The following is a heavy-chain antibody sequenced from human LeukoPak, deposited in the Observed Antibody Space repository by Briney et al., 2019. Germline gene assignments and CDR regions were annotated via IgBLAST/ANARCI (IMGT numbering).Heavy chain of an antibody. CDR3: ARRQRHYYDSSGHVPGPFDY. D-gene: IGHD3-22*01. V-gene: IGHV4-34*01. CDR1: GGSFSGYY. CDR2: INHSGST. Sequence: SETLSLTCAVYGGSFSGYYWSWIRQPPGKGLEWIGEINHSGSTNYNPSLKSRVTISVDTSKNQFSLKLSSVTAADTAVYYCARRQRHYYDSSGHVPGPFDYWGQGTLVTVSS. J-gene: IGHJ4*02.